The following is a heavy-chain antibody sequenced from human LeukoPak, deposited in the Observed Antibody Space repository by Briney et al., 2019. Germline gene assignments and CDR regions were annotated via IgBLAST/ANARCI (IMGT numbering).Heavy chain of an antibody. J-gene: IGHJ5*02. V-gene: IGHV1-8*02. CDR2: MNPHSASV. CDR1: GYTFTSYY. Sequence: ASVKVSCKASGYTFTSYYMHWVRQATGQGLEWMGWMNPHSASVGYAQKFQGRVIMTWDTSISTAYMELSSLTSDDTAVYYCVRVPQRVPHNWFDPWGQGTLVTVSS. CDR3: VRVPQRVPHNWFDP. D-gene: IGHD1-1*01.